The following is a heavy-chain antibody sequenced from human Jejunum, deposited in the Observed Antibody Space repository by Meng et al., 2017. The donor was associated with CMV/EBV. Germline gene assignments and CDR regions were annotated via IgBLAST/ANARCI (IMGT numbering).Heavy chain of an antibody. CDR2: INRAGRT. D-gene: IGHD5-18*01. CDR1: GGSCSDYY. J-gene: IGHJ4*02. Sequence: CAVYGGSCSDYYWSRVRLAAGKGLEWIGEINRAGRTKYNPSLRNRVSILIDTSKNQFSLTFNSVTAADTAVYYCARGGATPMVLRYWGQGTLVTVSS. V-gene: IGHV4-34*01. CDR3: ARGGATPMVLRY.